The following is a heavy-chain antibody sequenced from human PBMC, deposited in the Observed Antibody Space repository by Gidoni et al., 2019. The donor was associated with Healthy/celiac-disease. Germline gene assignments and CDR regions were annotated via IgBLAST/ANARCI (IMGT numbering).Heavy chain of an antibody. CDR3: AREGGMVYHY. V-gene: IGHV3-7*01. J-gene: IGHJ4*02. CDR1: GFTFSSYW. D-gene: IGHD2-8*01. Sequence: EVQLVESGGGLVQPGGSLRLSCAAPGFTFSSYWMSWVRQAPGKGLEWVANIKQDGSEKYYVDSVKGRFTISRDNAKNSLYLQMNSLRAEDTAVYYCAREGGMVYHYWGQGTLVTVSS. CDR2: IKQDGSEK.